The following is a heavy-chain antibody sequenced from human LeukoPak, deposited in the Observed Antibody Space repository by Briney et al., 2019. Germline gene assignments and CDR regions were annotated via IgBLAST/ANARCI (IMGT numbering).Heavy chain of an antibody. V-gene: IGHV3-48*04. Sequence: GGSLRLSCAASGFTVSNNFMDWVRQAPGKGLEWVSYISSSGSTIYYAGSVKGRFTISRDNAKNPLYLQMNSLRAEDTAVYYCARHKDYYYSYMDVWGKGTTVTISS. J-gene: IGHJ6*03. CDR3: ARHKDYYYSYMDV. CDR1: GFTVSNNF. CDR2: ISSSGSTI.